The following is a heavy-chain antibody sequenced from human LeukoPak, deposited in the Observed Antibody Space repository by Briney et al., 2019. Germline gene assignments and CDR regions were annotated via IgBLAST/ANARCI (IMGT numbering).Heavy chain of an antibody. D-gene: IGHD5-18*01. CDR3: ARDFKVRYSYGYAY. CDR1: GGSFSGYY. J-gene: IGHJ4*02. Sequence: PWETLSLTCAVYGGSFSGYYGSWIRQPPGKGLEWIGEINYSGSTNYNPSLKSRVTISVDTSKNQFSLKLSSVTAADTAVYYCARDFKVRYSYGYAYWGQGTLVTVSS. V-gene: IGHV4-34*01. CDR2: INYSGST.